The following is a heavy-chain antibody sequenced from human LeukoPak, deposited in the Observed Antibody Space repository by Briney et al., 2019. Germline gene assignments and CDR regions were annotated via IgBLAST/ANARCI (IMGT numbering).Heavy chain of an antibody. V-gene: IGHV4-4*07. CDR3: ARDRGGAAAGNWFDS. CDR1: GGSISSDY. D-gene: IGHD6-13*01. CDR2: MYISGSA. J-gene: IGHJ5*01. Sequence: SETLSLTCTVSGGSISSDYWSWIAQPPGKGLEWIGRMYISGSADPNPPPNSRGTMSLATSKNQSSLKLTSVPAADTAVYYCARDRGGAAAGNWFDSWGQGTLVIVSS.